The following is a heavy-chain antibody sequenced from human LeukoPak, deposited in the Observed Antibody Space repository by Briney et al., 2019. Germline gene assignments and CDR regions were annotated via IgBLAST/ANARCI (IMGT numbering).Heavy chain of an antibody. CDR2: IFQSGTT. V-gene: IGHV4-59*01. Sequence: PSETLSLTCTVSGDSITTYYWSWIRQPPGKGLEWIGYIFQSGTTKYNPSLKGRVTILSDVSKNDFSLNLTSVTAADTAVYYCARDSWGRFDYWGQGTLVAVSS. J-gene: IGHJ4*02. CDR3: ARDSWGRFDY. CDR1: GDSITTYY. D-gene: IGHD7-27*01.